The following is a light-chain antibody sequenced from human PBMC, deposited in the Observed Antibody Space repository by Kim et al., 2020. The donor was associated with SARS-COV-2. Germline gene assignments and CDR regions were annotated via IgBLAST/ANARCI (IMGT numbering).Light chain of an antibody. CDR1: SSDVGKYNF. CDR3: CSFPSTSPLYV. CDR2: EVT. J-gene: IGLJ1*01. Sequence: QSITISCTGTSSDVGKYNFVSWYQQHPGKAPELMIYEVTKRPSGVSNRFSGSKSGNTASLTISGLQAEDEADYYCCSFPSTSPLYVFGTGTKVTVL. V-gene: IGLV2-23*02.